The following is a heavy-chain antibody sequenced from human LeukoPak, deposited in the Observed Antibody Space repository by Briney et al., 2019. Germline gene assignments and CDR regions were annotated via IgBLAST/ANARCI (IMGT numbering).Heavy chain of an antibody. V-gene: IGHV4-59*01. CDR1: GGSISSYY. CDR2: INYSGST. Sequence: SETLSLTCTVSGGSISSYYWSWIRQPPGKGLEWIGYINYSGSTNYNPSLKSRVTISLDTSRNQFSLRLSSVTPADTAVYFCTRQYGVRGPFEYWGQGTRVTVSS. D-gene: IGHD3-10*01. CDR3: TRQYGVRGPFEY. J-gene: IGHJ4*02.